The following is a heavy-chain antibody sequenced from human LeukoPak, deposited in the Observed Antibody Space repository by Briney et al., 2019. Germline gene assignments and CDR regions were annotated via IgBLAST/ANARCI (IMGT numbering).Heavy chain of an antibody. Sequence: SQTLSLTCTVSGGSISSGGYYWSWIRQHPGKGLEWIGYIYYSGSTYYNPSLKSRVTISVDTSKNQFSLKLSSVTAADTAVYYCAREQQLVPLAFDIWGQGTMVTVPS. CDR3: AREQQLVPLAFDI. CDR2: IYYSGST. D-gene: IGHD6-13*01. J-gene: IGHJ3*02. CDR1: GGSISSGGYY. V-gene: IGHV4-31*03.